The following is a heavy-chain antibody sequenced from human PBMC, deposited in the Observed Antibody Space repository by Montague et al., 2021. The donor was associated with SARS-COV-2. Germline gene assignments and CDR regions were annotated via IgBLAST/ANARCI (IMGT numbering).Heavy chain of an antibody. CDR2: ISSSSSYI. Sequence: SLRLSCPASGFTFSSYSMNWVRQAPGKGLEWVSSISSSSSYIYYADSVKGRFTISRDNAKNSLYLQMNSLRAEDTAVYYCASYQNYYYYYGMDVWGQGTTVTVSS. J-gene: IGHJ6*02. CDR1: GFTFSSYS. D-gene: IGHD2-2*01. V-gene: IGHV3-21*01. CDR3: ASYQNYYYYYGMDV.